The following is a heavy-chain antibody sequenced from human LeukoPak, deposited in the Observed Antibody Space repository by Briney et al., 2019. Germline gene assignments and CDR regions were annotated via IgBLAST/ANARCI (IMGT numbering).Heavy chain of an antibody. CDR1: GFTFSSYG. CDR2: IWYDGSNK. V-gene: IGHV3-33*01. J-gene: IGHJ4*02. CDR3: VRFFDY. Sequence: GGSLRLSCAASGFTFSSYGMHWVRQAPGKGLEWVAVIWYDGSNKYYADSVKGRFTISRDNSKNSLYLQMDSLRDEDTAVFYCVRFFDYWGQGTLVTVSS.